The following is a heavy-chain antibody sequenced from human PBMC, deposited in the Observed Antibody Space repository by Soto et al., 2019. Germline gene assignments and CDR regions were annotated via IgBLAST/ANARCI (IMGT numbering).Heavy chain of an antibody. CDR2: IYTSGGT. CDR3: ARGSWNSIYYYYGMDV. D-gene: IGHD1-7*01. V-gene: IGHV4-4*07. CDR1: GGSISSYY. J-gene: IGHJ6*02. Sequence: PSETLSLTCTVSGGSISSYYWSWIRQPAGKGLEWIGRIYTSGGTNYNPSLKSRVTMSVDTSKNQFSLKLSSVTAADTAVYYCARGSWNSIYYYYGMDVWSQGTTVTVSS.